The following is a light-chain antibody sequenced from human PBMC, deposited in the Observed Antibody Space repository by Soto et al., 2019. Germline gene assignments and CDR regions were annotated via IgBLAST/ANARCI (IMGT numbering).Light chain of an antibody. CDR3: QQYNSWPPSYT. Sequence: EIVMTQSPATLSVSLGDRATLSCRASQSVSNYLAWYQQKPGQVPRLLIYGASTRATGIPARFSGSGSETDFTLTISSLQSEDFAVYYCQQYNSWPPSYTFGQGTKLEIK. V-gene: IGKV3-15*01. CDR1: QSVSNY. J-gene: IGKJ2*01. CDR2: GAS.